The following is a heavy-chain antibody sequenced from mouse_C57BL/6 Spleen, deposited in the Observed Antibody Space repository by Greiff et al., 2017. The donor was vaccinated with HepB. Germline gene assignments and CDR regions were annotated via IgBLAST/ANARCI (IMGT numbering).Heavy chain of an antibody. V-gene: IGHV14-2*01. D-gene: IGHD2-3*01. CDR1: GFTINDYY. J-gene: IGHJ4*01. CDR3: ASYDEHYYAMDY. CDR2: IDPEDGET. Sequence: EVKLMESGAELVKPGASVKLSCTASGFTINDYYMHWVKQRTEQGLEWIGRIDPEDGETKYDPKFKGKATITADTSSNTAYLQLSSLTSEDTAVYYCASYDEHYYAMDYWGQGTSVTVSS.